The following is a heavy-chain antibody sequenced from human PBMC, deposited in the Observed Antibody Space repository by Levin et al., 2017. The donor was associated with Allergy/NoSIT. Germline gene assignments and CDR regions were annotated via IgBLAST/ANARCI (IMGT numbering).Heavy chain of an antibody. J-gene: IGHJ4*02. CDR2: ISGNGAKT. CDR3: AKDDGGWFASDY. V-gene: IGHV3-23*01. CDR1: GFTFNIYA. D-gene: IGHD6-19*01. Sequence: SCAASGFTFNIYAMTWVRQAPGKGLEWVSSISGNGAKTNYADSVKGRFTISRDNSKNTLYLQMNSLGAEDTAVYYCAKDDGGWFASDYWGQGTLVTVSS.